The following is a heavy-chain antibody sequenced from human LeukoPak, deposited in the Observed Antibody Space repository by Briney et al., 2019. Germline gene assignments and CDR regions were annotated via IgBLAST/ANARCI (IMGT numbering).Heavy chain of an antibody. Sequence: GGSLRLSCAASGFTFSSYEMNWVRQAPGKGLEWVSYISSSGSTIYYADSVKGRFTISRDNAKNSLYLQMNSLRAEDTAVYYCAREDWRYCGGDCFHNWFDPWGQGTLVTVSS. V-gene: IGHV3-48*03. CDR3: AREDWRYCGGDCFHNWFDP. CDR1: GFTFSSYE. J-gene: IGHJ5*02. D-gene: IGHD2-21*02. CDR2: ISSSGSTI.